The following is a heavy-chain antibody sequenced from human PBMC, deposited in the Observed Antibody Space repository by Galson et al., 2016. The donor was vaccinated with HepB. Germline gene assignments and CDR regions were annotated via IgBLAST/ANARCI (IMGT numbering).Heavy chain of an antibody. J-gene: IGHJ4*02. CDR1: GYTFANYG. V-gene: IGHV1-18*01. D-gene: IGHD1-26*01. Sequence: SVKVSCKASGYTFANYGITWVRQAPGQGLEWLGWISVFNGNTKYAPKVQGRVTMTTDKSTSTAYMEVRSLRSDDTAVYYCAKDLPYNSGWSDYWGQGTLVTVSS. CDR3: AKDLPYNSGWSDY. CDR2: ISVFNGNT.